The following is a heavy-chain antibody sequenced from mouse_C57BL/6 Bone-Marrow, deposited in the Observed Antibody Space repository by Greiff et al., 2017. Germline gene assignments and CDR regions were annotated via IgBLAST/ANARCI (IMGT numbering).Heavy chain of an antibody. CDR3: ARGRLHYYAMDY. J-gene: IGHJ4*01. V-gene: IGHV1-69*01. D-gene: IGHD2-2*01. Sequence: QVQLQPGAELVMPGASVKLSCKASGYTFTSYWMHWVKQRPGQGLEWIGEIDPSDSYTNYNQKFKGKSTLTVDKSSSTAYMQLSSLTSEDSAVYFCARGRLHYYAMDYWGQGTSVTVSS. CDR2: IDPSDSYT. CDR1: GYTFTSYW.